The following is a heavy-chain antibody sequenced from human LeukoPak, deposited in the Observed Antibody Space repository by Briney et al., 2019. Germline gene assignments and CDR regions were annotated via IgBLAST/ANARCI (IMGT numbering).Heavy chain of an antibody. CDR3: AKKRYGDSGWFDP. J-gene: IGHJ5*02. D-gene: IGHD4-17*01. V-gene: IGHV3-23*01. CDR1: GFTFSSYA. CDR2: ISGSGSST. Sequence: GRSLRLSCAASGFTFSSYAMSWVRQAPGKGLEWVSAISGSGSSTYYADSVKGRFTISRDNSKNTLYLQMNSLRAEDTAVYYCAKKRYGDSGWFDPWGQGTLVTVSS.